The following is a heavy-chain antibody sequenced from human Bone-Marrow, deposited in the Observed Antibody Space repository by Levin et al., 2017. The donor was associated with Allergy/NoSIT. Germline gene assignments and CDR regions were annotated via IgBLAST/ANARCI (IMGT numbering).Heavy chain of an antibody. CDR3: AKEAGTEEESYFDY. V-gene: IGHV3-11*03. CDR2: ISSSSSYT. Sequence: GESLKISCAASGFTFSDYYMSWIRQAPGKGLEWVSYISSSSSYTNYADSVKGRFTISRDNAKNSLYLQMNSLRAEDTAVYYCAKEAGTEEESYFDYWGQGTLVTVSS. D-gene: IGHD6-13*01. J-gene: IGHJ4*02. CDR1: GFTFSDYY.